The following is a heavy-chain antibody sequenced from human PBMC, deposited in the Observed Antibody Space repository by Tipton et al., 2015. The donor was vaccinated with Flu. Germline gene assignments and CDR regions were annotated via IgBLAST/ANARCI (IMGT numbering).Heavy chain of an antibody. CDR1: GEALASDYY. D-gene: IGHD4-11*01. Sequence: GEALASDYYWGWIRQPPGRGLEWIGNIHHTGTTYYNPSLRSRVSITRDRSKNHFSLKLSFVTAADTAVYYCARRDYSNYVSVPKNWFDSWGQGTLVTVSS. CDR3: ARRDYSNYVSVPKNWFDS. CDR2: IHHTGTT. V-gene: IGHV4-38-2*01. J-gene: IGHJ5*01.